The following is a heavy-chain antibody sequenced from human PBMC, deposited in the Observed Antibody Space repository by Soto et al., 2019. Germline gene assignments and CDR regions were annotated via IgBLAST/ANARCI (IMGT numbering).Heavy chain of an antibody. D-gene: IGHD3-9*01. CDR1: GFTFSSYA. J-gene: IGHJ6*02. CDR2: ISYDGSNR. Sequence: QVQLVESGGGVVQPGRSLRLSCAASGFTFSSYAVYWVRQAPGKGLEWVAGISYDGSNRYYADSVKGRFTMSRDNSKNTLYMQMSSLRAEDTAVYYCARGSYQNYDDILTCGRPKHYNYGMDVWGQGTTVTVSS. CDR3: ARGSYQNYDDILTCGRPKHYNYGMDV. V-gene: IGHV3-30-3*01.